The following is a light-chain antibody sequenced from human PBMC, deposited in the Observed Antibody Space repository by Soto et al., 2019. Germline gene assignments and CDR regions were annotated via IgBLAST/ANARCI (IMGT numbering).Light chain of an antibody. V-gene: IGKV3-15*01. CDR1: QSVSSN. J-gene: IGKJ1*01. CDR3: QQYNNWPWT. Sequence: EIVMTQSPATLSVSPGERATLSCRASQSVSSNLAWYQQKPGQAPRLLIYGASTRATGIPARFSGSGSGTAFTLNISRLQSEDFAVYYCQQYNNWPWTFGQGTKVEIK. CDR2: GAS.